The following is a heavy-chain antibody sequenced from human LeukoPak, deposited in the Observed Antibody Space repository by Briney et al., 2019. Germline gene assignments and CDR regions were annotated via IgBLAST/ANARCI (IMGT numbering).Heavy chain of an antibody. V-gene: IGHV3-21*01. CDR3: ARCSGVFGSSDY. Sequence: GGSLRLSCAASGFTFSSYWMHWVRQTPGKGLEWVSTISSGTGSYIYYADSVRGRFTISRDNAKNSLYLQMNSLRAEDTAVYYCARCSGVFGSSDYWGQGTLVTVSS. CDR1: GFTFSSYW. D-gene: IGHD6-6*01. J-gene: IGHJ4*02. CDR2: ISSGTGSYI.